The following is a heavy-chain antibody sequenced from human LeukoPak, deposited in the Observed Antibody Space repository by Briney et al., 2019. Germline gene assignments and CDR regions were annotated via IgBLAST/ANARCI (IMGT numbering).Heavy chain of an antibody. Sequence: QPGGSLRLSCAAAGFTFSDYGMHWVRQAPGKGLEWVSVIWHDGSNKYYTDSVEGRFIISRDNSKNTLYLQMNSLRAEDTAVYYCARGTGQLDYWGQGTLVTVSS. CDR3: ARGTGQLDY. V-gene: IGHV3-33*01. CDR1: GFTFSDYG. D-gene: IGHD1-14*01. CDR2: IWHDGSNK. J-gene: IGHJ4*02.